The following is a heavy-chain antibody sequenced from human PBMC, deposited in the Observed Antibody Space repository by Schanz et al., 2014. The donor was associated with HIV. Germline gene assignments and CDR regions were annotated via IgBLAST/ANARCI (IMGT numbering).Heavy chain of an antibody. Sequence: EVQLVESGGGLVQPGRSLRLSCAASGFTFDDYAMHWVRQAPGKGLEWVSCISWNSDSKGYADSVKGRFTISRDNSQNTMYLQMNRLRAEDTAVYYCAKSRGDSWPYGMDVWGQGTTVTVSS. J-gene: IGHJ6*02. D-gene: IGHD4-17*01. CDR3: AKSRGDSWPYGMDV. V-gene: IGHV3-9*01. CDR2: ISWNSDSK. CDR1: GFTFDDYA.